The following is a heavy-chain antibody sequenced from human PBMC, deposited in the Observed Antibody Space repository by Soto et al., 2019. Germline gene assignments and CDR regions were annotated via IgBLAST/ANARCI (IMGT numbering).Heavy chain of an antibody. CDR1: GGSISSSSYY. D-gene: IGHD6-19*01. Sequence: QLQESGPGLVKPSETLSLTCTVSGGSISSSSYYWGWIRQPPGKGLEWIGSIYYSGSTYYNPSLKSRVTISVDTSKNQFSLKLSSVTAADTAVYYCARHRVAVAGNNLDYWGQGTLVTVSS. CDR2: IYYSGST. V-gene: IGHV4-39*01. CDR3: ARHRVAVAGNNLDY. J-gene: IGHJ4*02.